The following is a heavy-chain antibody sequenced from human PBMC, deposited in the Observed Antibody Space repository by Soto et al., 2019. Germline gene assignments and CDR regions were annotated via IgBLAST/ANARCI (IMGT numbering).Heavy chain of an antibody. CDR3: ARTSDSSGYYGPAFDI. J-gene: IGHJ3*02. D-gene: IGHD3-22*01. Sequence: ESGGGLVKPGGSLRLSCAASGFTFSSYSMNWVRQAPGKGLEWVSSISSSSSYIYYADSVKGRFTISRDNAKNSLYLQMNSLRAEDTAVYYCARTSDSSGYYGPAFDIWGQGTMVTVSS. V-gene: IGHV3-21*01. CDR2: ISSSSSYI. CDR1: GFTFSSYS.